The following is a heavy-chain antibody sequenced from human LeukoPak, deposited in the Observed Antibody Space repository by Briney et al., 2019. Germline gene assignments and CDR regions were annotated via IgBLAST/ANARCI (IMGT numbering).Heavy chain of an antibody. V-gene: IGHV3-66*02. CDR1: GFSVSSKY. D-gene: IGHD4-11*01. CDR2: IYTGGST. CDR3: ARGGTTVTAGDY. J-gene: IGHJ4*02. Sequence: GGSLRLSCAASGFSVSSKYMSWVRQASGKGLEWVSVIYTGGSTYYADSVKGRFTISRDNSKNTLYLQMNSLRVEDTAVYYCARGGTTVTAGDYWGQGTLVTVSS.